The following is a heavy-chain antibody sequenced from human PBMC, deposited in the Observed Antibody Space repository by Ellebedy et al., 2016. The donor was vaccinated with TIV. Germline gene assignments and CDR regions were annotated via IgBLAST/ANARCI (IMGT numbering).Heavy chain of an antibody. V-gene: IGHV5-10-1*01. Sequence: GESLKISCKASGYSFTNFWLTWVRQMPGKGLEWMGKIDPSDSYTNYNPSFQGHVTISVDKSISTAYLQWSSLKASDTAMYYCALLYTGYDSDHYYYHGLDVWGQGTTVTVSS. D-gene: IGHD5-12*01. CDR2: IDPSDSYT. J-gene: IGHJ6*02. CDR1: GYSFTNFW. CDR3: ALLYTGYDSDHYYYHGLDV.